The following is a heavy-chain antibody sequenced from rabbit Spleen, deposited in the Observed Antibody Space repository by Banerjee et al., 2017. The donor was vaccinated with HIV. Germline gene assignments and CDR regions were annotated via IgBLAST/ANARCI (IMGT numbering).Heavy chain of an antibody. CDR1: GVSLRSSSY. CDR3: ARDTSSSFSSYGMDL. D-gene: IGHD1-1*01. J-gene: IGHJ6*01. CDR2: IDTGSSGFT. Sequence: QSLEESGGDLVKPGASLTLTCTASGVSLRSSSYMCWVRQAPGKGLEWIACIDTGSSGFTYFATWAKGRFTCSKTSSTTVTLQMTRLTAADTATYFCARDTSSSFSSYGMDLWGPGTLVTVS. V-gene: IGHV1S40*01.